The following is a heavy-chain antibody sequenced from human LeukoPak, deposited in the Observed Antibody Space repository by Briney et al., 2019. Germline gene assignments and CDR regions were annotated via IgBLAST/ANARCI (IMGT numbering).Heavy chain of an antibody. CDR2: IYHSGST. D-gene: IGHD2-2*01. CDR3: ARVGSSTVPD. V-gene: IGHV4-38-2*02. Sequence: PSETLSLTCTVSGYSISSGYYWGWIRQPPGKGLEWIGSIYHSGSTYYNPSLKSRVTISVDTSKNQFSLKLTSVTAADTAVYYCARVGSSTVPDWGQGTLVTVSS. CDR1: GYSISSGYY. J-gene: IGHJ4*02.